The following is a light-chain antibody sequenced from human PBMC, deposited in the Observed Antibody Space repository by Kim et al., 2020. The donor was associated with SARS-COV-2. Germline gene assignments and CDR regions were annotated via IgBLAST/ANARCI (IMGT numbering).Light chain of an antibody. V-gene: IGLV4-69*02. J-gene: IGLJ3*02. CDR2: LYSDGSH. CDR3: QTWGTGIWV. CDR1: SGHRSYA. Sequence: QPVLTQSPSASASLGASVNLTCTLSSGHRSYAIAWHKQQPDKGPRYLMKLYSDGSHTKGDGIPGRLSGSSSGTERYLTISSLQPDDEADYYCQTWGTGIWVFGGGTQLTVL.